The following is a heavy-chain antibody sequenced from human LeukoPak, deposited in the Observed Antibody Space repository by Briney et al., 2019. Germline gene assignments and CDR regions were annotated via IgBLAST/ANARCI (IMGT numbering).Heavy chain of an antibody. V-gene: IGHV3-48*01. J-gene: IGHJ4*02. Sequence: GGSLRLSCAASGFTFSSYSMNWVRQAPGKGLEWVSYISSSSSTIYYADSVKGRFTISRDNAKNSLYLQMNSLRAEDTAVYYCARAYSSGWYEEKGYFDYWGQGTLVTVSS. CDR2: ISSSSSTI. CDR3: ARAYSSGWYEEKGYFDY. D-gene: IGHD6-19*01. CDR1: GFTFSSYS.